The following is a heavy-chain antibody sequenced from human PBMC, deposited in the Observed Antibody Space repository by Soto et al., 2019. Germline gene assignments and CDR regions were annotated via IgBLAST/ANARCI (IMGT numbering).Heavy chain of an antibody. V-gene: IGHV3-33*01. CDR3: ARDHDYYDSSGYYPY. J-gene: IGHJ4*02. CDR2: IWYDGSNK. CDR1: GFTFSSYG. Sequence: GGSLRLSCAASGFTFSSYGMHWVRQAPGKGLEWVAVIWYDGSNKYYADSVKGRFTISRDNSKNTLYLQMNSLRAEDTAVYYCARDHDYYDSSGYYPYWGQGTLVTVSS. D-gene: IGHD3-22*01.